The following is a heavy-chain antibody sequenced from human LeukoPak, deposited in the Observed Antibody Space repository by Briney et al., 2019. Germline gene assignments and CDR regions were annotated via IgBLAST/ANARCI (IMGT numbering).Heavy chain of an antibody. J-gene: IGHJ4*02. Sequence: SETLSLTCTVSGDSFSSGGNYWSRLRLHPGKGLEWIGYIYYSGSTYYNPSLKSRLTISVDTSKNQFSLKLSSVTAADTAVYYCARWGNSGYASGYFDYWGQGTLLTVSS. CDR2: IYYSGST. V-gene: IGHV4-31*03. D-gene: IGHD5-12*01. CDR3: ARWGNSGYASGYFDY. CDR1: GDSFSSGGNY.